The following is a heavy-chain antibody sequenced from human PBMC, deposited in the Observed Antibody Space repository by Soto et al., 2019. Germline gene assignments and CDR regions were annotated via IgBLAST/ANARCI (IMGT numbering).Heavy chain of an antibody. CDR3: ATPRGYGDYGGVFDY. D-gene: IGHD4-17*01. CDR1: GFTFSSYA. J-gene: IGHJ4*02. CDR2: ISGSGGST. Sequence: GGSLRLSCAASGFTFSSYAMSWVRQAPGKGLEWVSGISGSGGSTYYADSVKGRFTISRDNSKNTLYLQMNSLRAEDTAVYYCATPRGYGDYGGVFDYWGQGTLVTVSS. V-gene: IGHV3-23*01.